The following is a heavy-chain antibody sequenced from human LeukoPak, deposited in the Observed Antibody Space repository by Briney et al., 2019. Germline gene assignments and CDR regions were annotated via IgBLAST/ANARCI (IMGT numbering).Heavy chain of an antibody. CDR3: ARAYFYDNSGYYHGPAFDY. CDR2: ISSSGSTK. D-gene: IGHD3-22*01. V-gene: IGHV3-48*03. CDR1: GFTFSSYA. J-gene: IGHJ4*02. Sequence: GGSLRLSCAASGFTFSSYAMNWVRQAPGEGLEWVSYISSSGSTKYYADSVRGRFTISRDNAKNSLYLQMNSLRAEDTAVYYCARAYFYDNSGYYHGPAFDYWGQGSLVTVSS.